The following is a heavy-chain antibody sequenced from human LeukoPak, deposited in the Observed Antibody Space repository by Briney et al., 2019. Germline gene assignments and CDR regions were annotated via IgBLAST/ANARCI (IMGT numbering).Heavy chain of an antibody. CDR3: AKDGYKAAGYFDL. D-gene: IGHD6-13*01. Sequence: GGSLRLSCAASGFTFSRYWMNWVRQAPGKGLEWVANIKQDGSEKYYVDSVKGRFTISRDNSRNSLYLQMSGLRVEDTALFYCAKDGYKAAGYFDLWGRGTLVTVSS. CDR1: GFTFSRYW. V-gene: IGHV3-7*03. J-gene: IGHJ2*01. CDR2: IKQDGSEK.